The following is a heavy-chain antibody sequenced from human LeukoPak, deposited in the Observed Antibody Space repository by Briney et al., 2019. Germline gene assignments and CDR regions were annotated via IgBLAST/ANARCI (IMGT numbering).Heavy chain of an antibody. Sequence: GGSLRLSCAASGFTFSDYYMSWIRQAPGKGLEWVSYISSGGTTIYYADSVKGRFTISRDNAKNSLYLQMNSLRAEDTAVYYCAGARNYPYYYDSSGSPDAFDIWGQGTMVTVSS. CDR1: GFTFSDYY. CDR3: AGARNYPYYYDSSGSPDAFDI. CDR2: ISSGGTTI. V-gene: IGHV3-11*01. J-gene: IGHJ3*02. D-gene: IGHD3-22*01.